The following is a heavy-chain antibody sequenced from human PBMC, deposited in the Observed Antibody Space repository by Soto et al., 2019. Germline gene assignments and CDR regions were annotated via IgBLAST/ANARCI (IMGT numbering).Heavy chain of an antibody. J-gene: IGHJ4*02. CDR2: ISWNSGSI. Sequence: GGSLRLSCAASGFTFDDYAMHWVRQAPGKGLEWVSGISWNSGSIGYADSVKGRFTISRDNAKNSLYLQMNSLRAEDTALYYCAKDYSGYDSGFDYWGQGTLVTISS. D-gene: IGHD5-12*01. CDR1: GFTFDDYA. V-gene: IGHV3-9*01. CDR3: AKDYSGYDSGFDY.